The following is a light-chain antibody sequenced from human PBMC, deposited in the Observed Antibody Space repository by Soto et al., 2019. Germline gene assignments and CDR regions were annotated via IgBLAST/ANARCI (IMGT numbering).Light chain of an antibody. CDR2: AAS. J-gene: IGKJ2*01. CDR3: QQSYSTLRT. Sequence: DIQMTQSPSSLSASVGVRVTITCRASQSISSYLNWYQQNPGKAPKLLIYAASSLQRGVPSRFSGSGSVTDFTITISSLQPEDFATDYCQQSYSTLRTFGQGTMLEIK. V-gene: IGKV1-39*01. CDR1: QSISSY.